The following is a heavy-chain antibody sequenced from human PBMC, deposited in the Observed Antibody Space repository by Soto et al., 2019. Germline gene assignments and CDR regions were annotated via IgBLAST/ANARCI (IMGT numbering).Heavy chain of an antibody. J-gene: IGHJ6*02. Sequence: PGGSLRLSCAASGFTFSSYAMSWVRQAPGKGLEWVSAISGSGGSTYYADSVKGRFTISRDNSKNTLYLQMNSLRAEDTAVYYCASSGWPDLFYGMDVWGQGTTVTSP. V-gene: IGHV3-23*01. CDR1: GFTFSSYA. CDR2: ISGSGGST. CDR3: ASSGWPDLFYGMDV. D-gene: IGHD6-19*01.